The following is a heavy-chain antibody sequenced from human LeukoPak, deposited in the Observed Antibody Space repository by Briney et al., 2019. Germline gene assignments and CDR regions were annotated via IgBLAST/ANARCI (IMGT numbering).Heavy chain of an antibody. CDR3: ARPGTKRWLQLWYFDY. J-gene: IGHJ4*02. D-gene: IGHD5-24*01. CDR1: GYAFTSYD. CDR2: MNPNSGNT. Sequence: ASVKVSCKASGYAFTSYDINWVRQATGQGLEWMGWMNPNSGNTGYAQKFQGRVTMTRDTSISTAYMELSRLRSDDTAVYYCARPGTKRWLQLWYFDYWGQGTLVTVSS. V-gene: IGHV1-8*01.